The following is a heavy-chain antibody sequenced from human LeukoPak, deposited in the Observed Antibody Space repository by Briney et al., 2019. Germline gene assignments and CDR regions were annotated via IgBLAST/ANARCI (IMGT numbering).Heavy chain of an antibody. Sequence: SQTLSLTCTVSGGSISSGPYYWSWIRQPAGKGLEWIGHIYNSGSTNYNPSLKGRVTMSVATSKNQFSLHLSSVTAADTAVYYCARSAFLVTAPGLYYFDYWGQGTLVAVS. CDR1: GGSISSGPYY. V-gene: IGHV4-61*09. D-gene: IGHD6-13*01. J-gene: IGHJ4*02. CDR2: IYNSGST. CDR3: ARSAFLVTAPGLYYFDY.